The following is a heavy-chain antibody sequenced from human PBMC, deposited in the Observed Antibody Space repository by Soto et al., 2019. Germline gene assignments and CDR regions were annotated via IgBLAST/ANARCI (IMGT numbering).Heavy chain of an antibody. V-gene: IGHV1-2*04. CDR1: GYTLTGYY. Sequence: ASVKVSCKASGYTLTGYYRRWVRQAPGQGLEWIGRINPNSGGTNYAQKFQGWVTMTRDTSISTAYMELSRLRSDDTAVYYCARVDTPSGSNYYYYGMDVWGQGTTVTVSS. D-gene: IGHD3-10*01. J-gene: IGHJ6*02. CDR3: ARVDTPSGSNYYYYGMDV. CDR2: INPNSGGT.